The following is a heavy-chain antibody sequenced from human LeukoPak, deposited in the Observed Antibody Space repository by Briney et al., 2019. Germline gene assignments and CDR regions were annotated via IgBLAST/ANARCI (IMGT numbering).Heavy chain of an antibody. J-gene: IGHJ4*02. CDR1: GYTFTSYY. CDR2: INPSGSST. CDR3: ATAPFWDRSGYSAPYYFDY. D-gene: IGHD3-22*01. V-gene: IGHV1-46*01. Sequence: GASVKVSCKASGYTFTSYYMHWVRQAPGQGLEWMGLINPSGSSTSYAQKFQGRLSLTRDMSTSTDYMELSSLRSEDTAVYYCATAPFWDRSGYSAPYYFDYWGQGTLATAS.